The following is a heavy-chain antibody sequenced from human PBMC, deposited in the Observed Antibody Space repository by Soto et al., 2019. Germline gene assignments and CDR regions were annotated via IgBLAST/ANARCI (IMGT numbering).Heavy chain of an antibody. J-gene: IGHJ4*02. CDR3: ARDDYPYYDDSSGYHFDY. CDR2: ISDSSSTI. Sequence: PGGSLRLSCAASGFTFSDYYMSWIRQAPGKGLEWVSYISDSSSTIHYADSVKGRFTISRDNAKNSLYLQMNSLRAEDTAVYYCARDDYPYYDDSSGYHFDYWGQGALVTVSS. D-gene: IGHD3-22*01. V-gene: IGHV3-11*04. CDR1: GFTFSDYY.